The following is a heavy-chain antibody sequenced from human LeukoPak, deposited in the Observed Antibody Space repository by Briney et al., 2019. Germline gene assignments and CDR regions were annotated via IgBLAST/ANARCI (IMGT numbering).Heavy chain of an antibody. CDR3: ARDSRRELLHAFDI. J-gene: IGHJ3*02. CDR2: IYYSGST. CDR1: GDSLSSSSYY. V-gene: IGHV4-39*07. Sequence: SETLSLTCTVSGDSLSSSSYYWGWIRQPPGKGLEWIGSIYYSGSTYYNPSLKSRVTISVDTSKNQFSLKLNSVTAADTAVYYCARDSRRELLHAFDIWGQGTMVTVSS. D-gene: IGHD1-26*01.